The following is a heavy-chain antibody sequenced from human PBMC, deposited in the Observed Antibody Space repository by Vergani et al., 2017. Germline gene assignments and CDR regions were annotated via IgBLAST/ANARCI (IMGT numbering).Heavy chain of an antibody. CDR1: GFTFSSYW. Sequence: EVQLVESGGGLVQPGGSLRLSCAASGFTFSSYWMSWVRQAPGKGLEWVANIKQDGSEKYYVDSVKGRFTISRDNAKNSLYLQMNSLRAEDMAVYYCARDLRGSYYYYYMDVWGKGTTVTVSS. V-gene: IGHV3-7*01. D-gene: IGHD3-16*01. CDR3: ARDLRGSYYYYYMDV. J-gene: IGHJ6*03. CDR2: IKQDGSEK.